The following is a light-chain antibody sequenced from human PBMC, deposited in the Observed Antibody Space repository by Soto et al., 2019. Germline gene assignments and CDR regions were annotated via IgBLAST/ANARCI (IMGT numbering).Light chain of an antibody. V-gene: IGKV3-20*01. CDR1: QSVSSY. Sequence: EIVLTQSPGTLSLSPGERATLSCRASQSVSSYLAWYQQKPGQAPRLLIYGASSRATGIPDRFSGSGSGTDFTLTISRLEPEDFAVYYCQQYGRPSRTFGQGTKVPI. CDR3: QQYGRPSRT. J-gene: IGKJ1*01. CDR2: GAS.